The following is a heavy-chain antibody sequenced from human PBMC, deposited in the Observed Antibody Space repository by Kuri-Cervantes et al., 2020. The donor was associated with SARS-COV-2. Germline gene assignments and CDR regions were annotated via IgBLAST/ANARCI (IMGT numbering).Heavy chain of an antibody. CDR1: GFSLTTSGMC. CDR2: IDWDDDK. V-gene: IGHV2-70*11. D-gene: IGHD2-15*01. J-gene: IGHJ4*02. Sequence: SGPTLVKPTQTLTLTCTFSGFSLTTSGMCVAWIRQPPGKALEWLARIDWDDDKYYSTSLKTRLTISKDTSKNQVVLTMTNMDPVDTATYYCARFPVARVSNDYWGQGTLVTVSS. CDR3: ARFPVARVSNDY.